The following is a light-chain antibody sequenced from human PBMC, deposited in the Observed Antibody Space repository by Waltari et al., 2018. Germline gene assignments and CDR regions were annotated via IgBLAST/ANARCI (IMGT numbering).Light chain of an antibody. CDR2: DVS. J-gene: IGLJ3*02. CDR3: NSYAGSSSWV. V-gene: IGLV2-14*01. Sequence: QSALTQPASVSGSPGQSITISCTGTSSAVGFYNYVSWYQQHPGKAPKLMIYDVSGRPSVVSNRFSGSKSGNTASLTISGLQAEDEADYYCNSYAGSSSWVFGGGTKLTVL. CDR1: SSAVGFYNY.